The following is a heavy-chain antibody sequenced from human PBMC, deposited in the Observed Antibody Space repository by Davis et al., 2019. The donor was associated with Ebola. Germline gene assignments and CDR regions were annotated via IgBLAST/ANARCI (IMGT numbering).Heavy chain of an antibody. J-gene: IGHJ3*02. Sequence: GESLKISCAASGFTFSSYWMHWVRQAPGKGLVLVSHIISDGSTTSYADSVKGRFTISSDNAKNTLYLQMNSLRAEDTAVYYCATGIWDAFDIWGQGTMVTVSS. CDR3: ATGIWDAFDI. V-gene: IGHV3-74*01. CDR2: IISDGSTT. CDR1: GFTFSSYW.